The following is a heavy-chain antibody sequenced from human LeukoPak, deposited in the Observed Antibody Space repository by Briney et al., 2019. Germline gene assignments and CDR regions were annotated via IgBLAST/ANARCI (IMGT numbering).Heavy chain of an antibody. CDR3: ATRQGGNPAY. Sequence: PGGSLRLSCAASGFTLSSYAMSWVRQAPGKGLEWVSAISGSGDSTYYGDSVKGRFTISRDNAKNMLYLQVNSLRAEDTAVYYCATRQGGNPAYWGQGTLVTVSS. J-gene: IGHJ4*02. D-gene: IGHD1-14*01. CDR2: ISGSGDST. CDR1: GFTLSSYA. V-gene: IGHV3-23*01.